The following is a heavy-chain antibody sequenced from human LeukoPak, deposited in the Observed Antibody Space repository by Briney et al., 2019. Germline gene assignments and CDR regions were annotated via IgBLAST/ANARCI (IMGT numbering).Heavy chain of an antibody. CDR1: GFTFSSYA. Sequence: GGSLRLSCAASGFTFSSYAMSWVRQAPGKGLEWVSAISGSGGSTYYTDSVKGRFTISRDNSKNTLYLQMNSLRAEDTAVYYCAKVRAAGTEFDYWGQGTLVTVSS. CDR3: AKVRAAGTEFDY. J-gene: IGHJ4*02. D-gene: IGHD6-13*01. V-gene: IGHV3-23*01. CDR2: ISGSGGST.